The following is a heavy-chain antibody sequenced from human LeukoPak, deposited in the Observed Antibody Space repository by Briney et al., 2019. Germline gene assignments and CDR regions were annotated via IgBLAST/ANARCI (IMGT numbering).Heavy chain of an antibody. D-gene: IGHD7-27*01. CDR3: ARLFWGKYYFDY. CDR1: GYSISSGYY. J-gene: IGHJ4*02. CDR2: IYHSGST. V-gene: IGHV4-38-2*01. Sequence: PSETLSLTCAVSGYSISSGYYWGWIRQPPGKGLEWIGSIYHSGSTYYNPSLKSRVTISVDMSKNQFSLKLSSVTAADTAVYYCARLFWGKYYFDYWGQGTLVTVSS.